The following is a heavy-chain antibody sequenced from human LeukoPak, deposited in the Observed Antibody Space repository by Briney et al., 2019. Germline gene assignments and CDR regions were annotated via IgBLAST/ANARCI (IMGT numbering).Heavy chain of an antibody. D-gene: IGHD6-19*01. CDR2: IYYGGST. Sequence: SSETLSLTCTVSGGSISSSSYYWCWSRQPPGRGLEGIGSIYYGGSTYYNPSLQSRVTLSVDTSKNQFSLKLSSVTAADTAVYYCAGPAVAGTFSSFDYWGQGTLVTVSS. V-gene: IGHV4-39*01. J-gene: IGHJ4*02. CDR3: AGPAVAGTFSSFDY. CDR1: GGSISSSSYY.